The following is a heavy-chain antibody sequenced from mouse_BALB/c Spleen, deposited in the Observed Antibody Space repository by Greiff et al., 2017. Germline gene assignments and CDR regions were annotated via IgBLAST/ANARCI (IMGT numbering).Heavy chain of an antibody. Sequence: EVMLVESGPGLVKPSQSLSLTCTVTGYSITSDYAWNWIRQFPGNKLEWMGYISYSGSTSYNPSLKSRISITRDTSKNQFFLQLNSVTTEDTATYYCARNGDYRYDDGGLDYWGQGTTLTVSS. CDR3: ARNGDYRYDDGGLDY. J-gene: IGHJ2*01. CDR2: ISYSGST. CDR1: GYSITSDYA. V-gene: IGHV3-2*02. D-gene: IGHD2-14*01.